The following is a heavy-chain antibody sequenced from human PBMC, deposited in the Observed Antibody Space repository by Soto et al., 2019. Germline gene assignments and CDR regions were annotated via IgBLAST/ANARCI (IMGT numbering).Heavy chain of an antibody. CDR3: AHPRGYGVFDAIDI. Sequence: GGSLRLSXAASGFTFSTYAMNWVRQAPGKGLEGVAAITASGIAAWYADSVKGRFTISRDNSKNTLYLQMNSLRTEDTAVYYCAHPRGYGVFDAIDIWGQGTMVTVSS. J-gene: IGHJ3*02. D-gene: IGHD4-17*01. CDR1: GFTFSTYA. CDR2: ITASGIAA. V-gene: IGHV3-23*01.